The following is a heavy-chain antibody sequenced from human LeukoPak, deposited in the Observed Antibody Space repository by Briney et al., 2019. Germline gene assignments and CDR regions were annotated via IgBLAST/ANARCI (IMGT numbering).Heavy chain of an antibody. V-gene: IGHV4-34*01. CDR3: ARGPIVVVPAAMPSGFDP. Sequence: SETLSLTSADYGGSFSGYYWSWIRQPPGKGLEWIGEINHSGSTNYNPSLTSRVTISVDTSKNQFSLKLSSVTAADTAVYYCARGPIVVVPAAMPSGFDPWGQGTLVTVSS. J-gene: IGHJ5*02. CDR1: GGSFSGYY. CDR2: INHSGST. D-gene: IGHD2-2*01.